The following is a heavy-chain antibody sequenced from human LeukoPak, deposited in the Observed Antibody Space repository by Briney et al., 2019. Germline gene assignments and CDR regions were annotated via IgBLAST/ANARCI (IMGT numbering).Heavy chain of an antibody. V-gene: IGHV4-30-2*01. D-gene: IGHD4-23*01. J-gene: IGHJ4*02. Sequence: SETLSLTCAVSGGSISSGGYSWSWIRQPPGKGLEWIGYIYHSGGTYYNPSLKSRVTISVDRSKNQFSLKLSSVAAADTAVYYCARASGFYGGNFDYWGQGTLVTVSS. CDR3: ARASGFYGGNFDY. CDR1: GGSISSGGYS. CDR2: IYHSGGT.